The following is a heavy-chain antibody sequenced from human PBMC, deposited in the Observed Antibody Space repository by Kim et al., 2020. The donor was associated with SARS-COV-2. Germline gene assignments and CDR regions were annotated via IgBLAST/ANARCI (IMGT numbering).Heavy chain of an antibody. CDR1: GFTFSSYA. D-gene: IGHD3-9*01. CDR2: ISGSGGST. CDR3: AKVTDILTGYYKRLDYYYYYGMDV. J-gene: IGHJ6*02. Sequence: GGSLRLSCAASGFTFSSYAMSWVRQAPGKGLEWVSAISGSGGSTYYADSVKGRFTISRDNSKNTLYLQMNSLRAEDTAVYYCAKVTDILTGYYKRLDYYYYYGMDVWGQGTTVTVSS. V-gene: IGHV3-23*01.